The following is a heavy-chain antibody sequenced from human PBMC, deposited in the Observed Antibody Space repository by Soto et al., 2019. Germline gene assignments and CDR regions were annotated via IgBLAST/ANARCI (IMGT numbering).Heavy chain of an antibody. CDR3: ARGGAYCGGDCYPPPGY. Sequence: QVQLVQSGAEVKKPGSSVMVSCKASGGTFSSYAISWVRQAPGQGLEWMGGIIPIFGTANYAQKFQGRVTITADESTSTAYMELSSLRSEDTAVYYCARGGAYCGGDCYPPPGYWGQGTLVTVSS. CDR2: IIPIFGTA. D-gene: IGHD2-21*02. CDR1: GGTFSSYA. J-gene: IGHJ4*02. V-gene: IGHV1-69*01.